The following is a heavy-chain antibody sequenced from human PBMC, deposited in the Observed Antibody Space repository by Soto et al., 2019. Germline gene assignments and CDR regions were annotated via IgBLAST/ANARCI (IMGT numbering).Heavy chain of an antibody. CDR3: AKGRGGSGSLTPRVDF. CDR1: GSTFNNYA. V-gene: IGHV3-23*01. J-gene: IGHJ4*02. Sequence: EVQLLESGGGLVQPGGSLRLSCAASGSTFNNYAMTWVRQAPGKGLEWVSAISGGGDTTSYADSVKGRFTVSRDGSKNTLDLQMSSLRAEDTALYYCAKGRGGSGSLTPRVDFWGQGTLVTVSS. CDR2: ISGGGDTT. D-gene: IGHD3-10*01.